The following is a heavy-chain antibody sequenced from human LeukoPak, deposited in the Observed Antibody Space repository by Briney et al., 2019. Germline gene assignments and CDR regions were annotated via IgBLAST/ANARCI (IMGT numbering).Heavy chain of an antibody. J-gene: IGHJ6*03. Sequence: SETLSLTCTVSGGSISSYYWSWIRQPPGKGLEWIGYIYYSGSTNYNPSLKSRVTISADTSKKQFSLKLRSVTAADTAVYYCAKDPGGEGYYYYMDVWGKGTTVTVSS. V-gene: IGHV4-59*01. CDR2: IYYSGST. CDR1: GGSISSYY. CDR3: AKDPGGEGYYYYMDV. D-gene: IGHD2-21*01.